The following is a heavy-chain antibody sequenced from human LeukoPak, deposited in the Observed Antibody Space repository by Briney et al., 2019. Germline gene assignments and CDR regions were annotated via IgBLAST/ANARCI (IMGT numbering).Heavy chain of an antibody. Sequence: PGGSLRLSCAASGFTFRNYAMTWVRPAPGKGLEWVSAISASGTNTYYADSVKGRFTISRDNSKNTLYLQMNSLRAEDTAVYYCAKERVSSGWNPHWFDPWGQGTLVTVSS. D-gene: IGHD6-19*01. V-gene: IGHV3-23*01. CDR1: GFTFRNYA. CDR2: ISASGTNT. CDR3: AKERVSSGWNPHWFDP. J-gene: IGHJ5*02.